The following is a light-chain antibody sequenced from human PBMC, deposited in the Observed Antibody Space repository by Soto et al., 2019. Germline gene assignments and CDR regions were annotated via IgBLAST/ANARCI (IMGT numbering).Light chain of an antibody. V-gene: IGKV3-15*01. CDR1: QSVSNN. J-gene: IGKJ1*01. CDR2: GAS. CDR3: QQYNNWPPWT. Sequence: EIVMTQSPATLSVSPGERATLSCRASQSVSNNLAWFQHKPGQAPRLLIYGASARATGIPARFSGSGSGTALTLTINSLQSEDFAVYYCQQYNNWPPWTFGQGTKVEIK.